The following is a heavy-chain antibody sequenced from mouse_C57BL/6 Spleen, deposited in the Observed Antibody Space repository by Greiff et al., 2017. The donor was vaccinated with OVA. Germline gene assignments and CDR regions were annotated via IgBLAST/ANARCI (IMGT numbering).Heavy chain of an antibody. CDR1: GFTFSDYY. V-gene: IGHV5-16*01. CDR3: ARDRGFPYAMDY. J-gene: IGHJ4*01. D-gene: IGHD3-1*01. CDR2: INYDGSST. Sequence: EVKLMESAGGLVQPGSSMKLSCTASGFTFSDYYMAWVRQVPEKGLEWVANINYDGSSTYYLDSLKSRFIISRDNAKNILYLQMSSLKSEDTATYYCARDRGFPYAMDYWGQGTSVTVSS.